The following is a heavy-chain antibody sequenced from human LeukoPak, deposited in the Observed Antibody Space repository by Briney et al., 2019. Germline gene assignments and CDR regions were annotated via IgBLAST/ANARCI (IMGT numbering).Heavy chain of an antibody. V-gene: IGHV4-59*01. CDR3: ARVDSSGWYGADAFDI. J-gene: IGHJ3*02. CDR1: GGSISSYY. D-gene: IGHD6-19*01. CDR2: IYYSGST. Sequence: SETLSLTCTVSGGSISSYYWSWIRQPPGKGLEWIGYIYYSGSTNYNPSLKSRVTISVDTSKNQFSLKLSSVTAADTAVYYCARVDSSGWYGADAFDIWGQGTMVTVSS.